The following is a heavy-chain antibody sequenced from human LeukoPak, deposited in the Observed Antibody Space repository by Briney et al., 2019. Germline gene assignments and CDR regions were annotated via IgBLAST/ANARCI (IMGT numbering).Heavy chain of an antibody. J-gene: IGHJ1*01. CDR3: ARAVDSSGFSSFQY. CDR2: TYYSGRT. D-gene: IGHD3-22*01. CDR1: GGSISTNY. V-gene: IGHV4-59*08. Sequence: SETLSLTCTVFGGSISTNYWSWIRQPPGKGLEWIGYTYYSGRTNYNPSLKSRVTISIDTSKNQFSLKVNSVTAADTAVYYCARAVDSSGFSSFQYWGQGTLVTVSS.